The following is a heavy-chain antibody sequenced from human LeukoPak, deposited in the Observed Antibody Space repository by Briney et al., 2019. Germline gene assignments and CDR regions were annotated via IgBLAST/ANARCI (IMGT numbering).Heavy chain of an antibody. CDR1: GYTFTSYA. D-gene: IGHD3-22*01. CDR2: INAGNGNT. J-gene: IGHJ4*02. CDR3: ARDSSPYDSSGYYDY. V-gene: IGHV1-3*01. Sequence: GSVKVSCKASGYTFTSYAMHWVRQAPGQRLEWMGWINAGNGNTKYSQKFQGRVTITRDTSASTAYMELSSLRSEDTAVYYCARDSSPYDSSGYYDYWGQGTLVTVSS.